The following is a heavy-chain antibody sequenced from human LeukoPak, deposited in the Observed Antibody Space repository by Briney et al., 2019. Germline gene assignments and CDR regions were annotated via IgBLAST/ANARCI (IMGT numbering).Heavy chain of an antibody. D-gene: IGHD3-22*01. J-gene: IGHJ4*02. CDR3: ARDQRRYYYDSSGPNTLDY. CDR2: INPNSGGT. Sequence: ASVKVSCKASGYTFTGYYMHWVRQAPGQGLEWMGWINPNSGGTNYAQKFQGTVTMTTDTSTSTAHMELRSLRSDDTAVYYCARDQRRYYYDSSGPNTLDYWRQGTLVTVSS. V-gene: IGHV1-2*02. CDR1: GYTFTGYY.